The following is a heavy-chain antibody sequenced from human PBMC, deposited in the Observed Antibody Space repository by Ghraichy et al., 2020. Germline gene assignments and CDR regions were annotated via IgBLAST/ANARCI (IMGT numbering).Heavy chain of an antibody. V-gene: IGHV4-34*01. CDR1: GGSFSGYY. Sequence: SETLSLTCAVYGGSFSGYYWSWIRQPPGKGLEWIGEINHSGSTNYNPSLKSRVTISVDTSKNQFSLKLSSVTAADTAVYYCARAWAYGAGNGAHGIWGQG. J-gene: IGHJ3*02. CDR2: INHSGST. D-gene: IGHD4-17*01. CDR3: ARAWAYGAGNGAHGI.